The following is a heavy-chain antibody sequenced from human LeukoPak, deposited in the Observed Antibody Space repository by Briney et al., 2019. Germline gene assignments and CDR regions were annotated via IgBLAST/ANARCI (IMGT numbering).Heavy chain of an antibody. D-gene: IGHD3-22*01. Sequence: PGGSLRLSCAASGFTFSSYAMSWVRQAPGKGLEWVSAISGSGRSTYYADSVKGRFTISRDNAKNTLFLQMNILRADDTAVYYCAKDRILYYYDSSGYHYWGQGTLVTVSS. V-gene: IGHV3-23*01. CDR2: ISGSGRST. CDR1: GFTFSSYA. CDR3: AKDRILYYYDSSGYHY. J-gene: IGHJ4*02.